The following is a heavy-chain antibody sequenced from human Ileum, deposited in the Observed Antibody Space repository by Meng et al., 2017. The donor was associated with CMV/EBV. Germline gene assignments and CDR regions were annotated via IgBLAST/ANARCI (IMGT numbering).Heavy chain of an antibody. V-gene: IGHV6-1*01. D-gene: IGHD4/OR15-4a*01. CDR3: AREMGAHDY. J-gene: IGHJ4*02. CDR2: TYYRSKWYD. Sequence: QVQRQQSGPGLVKASQTLSLTCAISGDSVSSNIAAWSWSRQSPSRGLEWLGRTYYRSKWYDDYAVSVKSRVTITPDTSKNQFSLHLNSVSPEDTAIYFCAREMGAHDYWGQGTLVTVSS. CDR1: GDSVSSNIAA.